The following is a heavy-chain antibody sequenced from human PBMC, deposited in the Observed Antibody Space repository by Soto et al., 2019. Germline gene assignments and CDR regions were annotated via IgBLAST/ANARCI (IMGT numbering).Heavy chain of an antibody. V-gene: IGHV1-69*13. D-gene: IGHD4-17*01. CDR1: GGTFGSNA. CDR3: ARGRHYGDYRKRFDY. CDR2: IIPIFGTT. J-gene: IGHJ4*02. Sequence: GSSLKVSCKASGGTFGSNAISWVRQAPGQGLEWMGNIIPIFGTTKNAQNFQGRVTITADESTNTAYMELSSLTSEDTAIYYCARGRHYGDYRKRFDYWGQGTLVTVSS.